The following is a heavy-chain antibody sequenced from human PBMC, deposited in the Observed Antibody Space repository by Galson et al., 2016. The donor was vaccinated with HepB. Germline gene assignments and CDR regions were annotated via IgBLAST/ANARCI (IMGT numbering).Heavy chain of an antibody. D-gene: IGHD4-17*01. CDR1: GFSLNTRGMY. CDR3: ARTPPGDYGYYYYGMDV. Sequence: PALVKPTQALTLTCAFSGFSLNTRGMYVNWIRQSPGKPLEWLGLIDWDSDAYYNTSLKTRLTISGDISKNEVVLTLTNVDPVDTATYYCARTPPGDYGYYYYGMDVWGQGTTVTVSS. J-gene: IGHJ6*02. V-gene: IGHV2-70*01. CDR2: IDWDSDA.